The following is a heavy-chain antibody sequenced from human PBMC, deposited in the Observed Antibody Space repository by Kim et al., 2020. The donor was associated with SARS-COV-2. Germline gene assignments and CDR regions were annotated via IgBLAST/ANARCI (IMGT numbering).Heavy chain of an antibody. CDR3: ARDPPYYDILTGYYRYYGMDV. Sequence: SVKVSCKASGGTFSSYAISWVRQAPGQGLEWMGGIIPIFGTANYAQKFQGRVTITADESTSTAYMELSSLRSEDTAVYYCARDPPYYDILTGYYRYYGMDVWGQGTTVTVSS. CDR1: GGTFSSYA. J-gene: IGHJ6*02. V-gene: IGHV1-69*13. CDR2: IIPIFGTA. D-gene: IGHD3-9*01.